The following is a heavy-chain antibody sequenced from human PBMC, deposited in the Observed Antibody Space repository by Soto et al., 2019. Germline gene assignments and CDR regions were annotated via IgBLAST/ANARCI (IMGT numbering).Heavy chain of an antibody. J-gene: IGHJ4*02. Sequence: ASVKVSCKASGYTFTSYSMHWVRQAPGQRLEWMGWINAGTGNTKYSQKFQGRVTITRDTSASTAYMELSSLRSEGTAVYYCARVLYYYYSSGYYLAGLDYWGRGTLVPGSS. V-gene: IGHV1-3*01. CDR1: GYTFTSYS. D-gene: IGHD3-22*01. CDR2: INAGTGNT. CDR3: ARVLYYYYSSGYYLAGLDY.